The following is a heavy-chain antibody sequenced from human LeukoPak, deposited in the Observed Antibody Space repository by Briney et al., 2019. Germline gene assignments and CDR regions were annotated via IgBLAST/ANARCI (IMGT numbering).Heavy chain of an antibody. Sequence: TSETLSLTCTVSGGSVSSGSYYWSWIRQPPGKGLEWIGYIYYSGSTNYNPSLKSRVTISVDTSKNQFSLKLSSVTAADTAVYYCARGGTGFDYWGQGTLVTVSS. J-gene: IGHJ4*02. CDR2: IYYSGST. CDR1: GGSVSSGSYY. V-gene: IGHV4-61*01. D-gene: IGHD1-1*01. CDR3: ARGGTGFDY.